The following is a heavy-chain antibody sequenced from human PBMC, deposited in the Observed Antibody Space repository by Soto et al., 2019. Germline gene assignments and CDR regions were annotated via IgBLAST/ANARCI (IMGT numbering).Heavy chain of an antibody. V-gene: IGHV3-48*02. Sequence: SGGSLRLSCAASGFTFSSYSMNWVRPATGKGLEWVSYISSSSSTIYYADSVKGRFTISRDNAKNSLYLQMNSLRDEDTAVYYCARDKGYCSGGSCYVSGWFDPWGQGTLVTVSS. D-gene: IGHD2-15*01. CDR2: ISSSSSTI. CDR3: ARDKGYCSGGSCYVSGWFDP. CDR1: GFTFSSYS. J-gene: IGHJ5*02.